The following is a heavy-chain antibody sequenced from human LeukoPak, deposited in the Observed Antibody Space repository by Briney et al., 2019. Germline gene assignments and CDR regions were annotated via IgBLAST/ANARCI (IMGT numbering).Heavy chain of an antibody. CDR3: ARHFVSSRYQLGGNWFDP. V-gene: IGHV4-39*01. J-gene: IGHJ5*02. D-gene: IGHD2-2*01. Sequence: PSETLSLTCTVSGGSISSSRYYWGWIRQPPGKGLEWIGIIYYSGSTYYNPSLKSRVTMSVDTSKNQFSLKLSSVTAADTAVYYCARHFVSSRYQLGGNWFDPWGQGTLVTVSS. CDR2: IYYSGST. CDR1: GGSISSSRYY.